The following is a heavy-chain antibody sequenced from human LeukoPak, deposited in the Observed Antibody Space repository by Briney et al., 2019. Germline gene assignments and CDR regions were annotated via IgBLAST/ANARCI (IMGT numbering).Heavy chain of an antibody. CDR1: GYTFTSYY. CDR3: ARDGSRTAFDI. CDR2: INSDNGVT. D-gene: IGHD3-10*01. Sequence: ASVKVSCKASGYTFTSYYMHWVRQAPGQGLEWMGWINSDNGVTSYAQKFQGRVTMTRDTSISTAYMDLSRLRFDDTAVYYCARDGSRTAFDIWGQGTMVTVSS. V-gene: IGHV1-2*02. J-gene: IGHJ3*02.